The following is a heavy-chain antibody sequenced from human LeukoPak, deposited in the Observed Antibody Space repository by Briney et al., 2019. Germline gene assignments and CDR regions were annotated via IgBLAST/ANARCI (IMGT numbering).Heavy chain of an antibody. Sequence: GRFLRLSCAASGFTFSSYGMHWVRQAPGKGLEWVAVISYDGSNKYYADSVKGRFTISRDNSKNTLYLQMNSLRAEDTAVYYCAKGGYYDSSGYPDAFDIWGQGTMVTVSS. V-gene: IGHV3-30*18. J-gene: IGHJ3*02. CDR2: ISYDGSNK. CDR1: GFTFSSYG. CDR3: AKGGYYDSSGYPDAFDI. D-gene: IGHD3-22*01.